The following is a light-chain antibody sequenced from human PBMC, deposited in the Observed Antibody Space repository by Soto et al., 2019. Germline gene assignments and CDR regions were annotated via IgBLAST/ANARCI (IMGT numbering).Light chain of an antibody. Sequence: EIVLTQSPATLSFSPGERATLSCRASQSVSSYLAWYQQKPGQASRLLIHGASNRATRIPDRFSGSGTGTDCPLTISSRKPEDFAVNYCHQRSNRPLPFGGGTKVEIK. CDR2: GAS. J-gene: IGKJ4*01. CDR1: QSVSSY. CDR3: HQRSNRPLP. V-gene: IGKV3-11*01.